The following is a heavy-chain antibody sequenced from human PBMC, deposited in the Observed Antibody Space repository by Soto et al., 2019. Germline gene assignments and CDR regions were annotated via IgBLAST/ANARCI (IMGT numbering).Heavy chain of an antibody. J-gene: IGHJ4*02. V-gene: IGHV3-11*01. CDR3: ARDPREYYFDY. CDR1: GFTFSAYC. Sequence: QVQLVESGGGLVKPGGSLRLSCAASGFTFSAYCMSWIRQAPGKGLECVSYISSSGGITYYADSVKGRFTISRDNAKNSLNLQMNSLRAEDTAVYYCARDPREYYFDYWGQGTLVTVSS. CDR2: ISSSGGIT.